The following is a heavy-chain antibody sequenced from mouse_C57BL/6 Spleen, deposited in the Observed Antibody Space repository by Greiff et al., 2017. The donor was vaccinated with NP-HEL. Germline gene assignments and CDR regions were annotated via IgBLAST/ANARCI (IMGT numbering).Heavy chain of an antibody. CDR1: GYAFSSYW. V-gene: IGHV1-80*01. Sequence: VQLQQSGAELVKPGASVKISCKASGYAFSSYWMNWVKQRPGKGLEWIGQIYPGDGDTNYNGKFKGKATLTADKSSSTAYMQLSSPTSEDSAVYFCARGGYYGSKDYWGQGTSVTVSS. CDR2: IYPGDGDT. D-gene: IGHD1-1*01. CDR3: ARGGYYGSKDY. J-gene: IGHJ4*01.